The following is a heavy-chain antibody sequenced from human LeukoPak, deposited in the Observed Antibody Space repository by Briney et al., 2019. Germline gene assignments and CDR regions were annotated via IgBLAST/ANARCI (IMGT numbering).Heavy chain of an antibody. CDR1: GFTFSSYG. Sequence: GRSLRLSCAASGFTFSSYGMHWVRQAPGKGLEWVVVIWYDGSNKYYADSVKGRFTISRDNSKNTLYLQMNSLRAEDTAVYYCARGDVAYYWGQGTLVTVSA. J-gene: IGHJ4*02. CDR2: IWYDGSNK. V-gene: IGHV3-33*01. D-gene: IGHD5-24*01. CDR3: ARGDVAYY.